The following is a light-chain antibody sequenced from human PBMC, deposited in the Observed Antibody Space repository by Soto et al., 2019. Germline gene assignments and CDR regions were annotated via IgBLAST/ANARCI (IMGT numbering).Light chain of an antibody. J-gene: IGKJ4*01. CDR3: MQSIQLPLT. V-gene: IGKV2D-29*01. Sequence: DIVIAQTALSLSFTPGQPASISFKCGHSLLHSEGKTYLYWYLQKPGQPPQLLIYEVSNRFSGVPDRFSGSGSGTDFTLKISRVEAEDVGVYYCMQSIQLPLTFGGGTKVDIK. CDR2: EVS. CDR1: HSLLHSEGKTY.